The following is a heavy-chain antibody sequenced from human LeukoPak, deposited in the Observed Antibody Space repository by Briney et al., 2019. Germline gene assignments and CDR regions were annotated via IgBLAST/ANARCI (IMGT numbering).Heavy chain of an antibody. CDR2: ISGSSSFI. CDR3: ARLPQSFVGASPFDF. D-gene: IGHD3-16*01. Sequence: GRSLRLSCAASTFTFSDYAMTWVRQAPGKGLEWVSSISGSSSFIYYTYSVQGRFTVSRDNAENSLFLQMDSLKAEDTAVYYCARLPQSFVGASPFDFWGQGTLVTVSS. V-gene: IGHV3-21*01. J-gene: IGHJ4*02. CDR1: TFTFSDYA.